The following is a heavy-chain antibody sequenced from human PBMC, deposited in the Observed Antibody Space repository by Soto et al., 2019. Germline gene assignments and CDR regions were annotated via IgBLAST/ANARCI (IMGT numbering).Heavy chain of an antibody. CDR1: VVTFSDSW. CDR2: IKEDGSQK. CDR3: ASLGRHG. D-gene: IGHD3-16*01. J-gene: IGHJ6*02. V-gene: IGHV3-7*01. Sequence: WGSLIVCWTAAVVTFSDSWMDWVRQAPGKGPEWVANIKEDGSQKNYVDSVKGRFTISRDNAKNSLYLQMNSLRAEDTAVYYCASLGRHGWGQGTTVTVSS.